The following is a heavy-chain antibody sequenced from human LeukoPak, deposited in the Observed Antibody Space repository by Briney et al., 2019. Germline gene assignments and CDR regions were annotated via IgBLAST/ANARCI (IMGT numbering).Heavy chain of an antibody. V-gene: IGHV3-21*01. D-gene: IGHD3-3*01. Sequence: GGSLRLSCAASGFTFSSYSMNWVRQAPGKGLEWVSSISSSSSYIYYADSVKGRFTISRDNAKNSLYLQMNSLRAEDTAVYYCARDKRRDDFWSGYHKAGLYFDLRGRGTLVTVSS. CDR2: ISSSSSYI. CDR1: GFTFSSYS. J-gene: IGHJ2*01. CDR3: ARDKRRDDFWSGYHKAGLYFDL.